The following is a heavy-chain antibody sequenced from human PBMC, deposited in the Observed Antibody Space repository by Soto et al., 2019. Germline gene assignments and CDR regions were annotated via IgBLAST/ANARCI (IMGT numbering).Heavy chain of an antibody. V-gene: IGHV6-1*01. CDR1: GDSVSSNSAA. D-gene: IGHD6-6*01. J-gene: IGHJ4*02. CDR2: TYYRSKWYN. CDR3: ARDQDGLKAARKTYYFDY. Sequence: QSQTLSLTCAISGDSVSSNSAAWNWIRQSPSRGLEWLGRTYYRSKWYNDYAVSVKSRITINPDTSKNQFSLQLNSVTPEDTAVYYCARDQDGLKAARKTYYFDYWGQGTLVTVSS.